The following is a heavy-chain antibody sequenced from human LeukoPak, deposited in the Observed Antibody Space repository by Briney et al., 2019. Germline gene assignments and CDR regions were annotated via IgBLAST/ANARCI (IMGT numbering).Heavy chain of an antibody. CDR3: ARVTYSSGWYSY. Sequence: GASVKVSCKTSGYTFSDNYIHWVRQAPGQGLEWMGWIAPKSGAANYAPKFQGRVTMTRDTSISTAYMELSRLRSDDTAVYYCARVTYSSGWYSYWGQGTLVTVSS. J-gene: IGHJ4*02. D-gene: IGHD6-19*01. V-gene: IGHV1-2*02. CDR1: GYTFSDNY. CDR2: IAPKSGAA.